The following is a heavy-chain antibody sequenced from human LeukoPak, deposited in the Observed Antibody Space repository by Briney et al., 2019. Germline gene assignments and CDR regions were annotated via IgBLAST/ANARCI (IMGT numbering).Heavy chain of an antibody. CDR3: ARNTDKGDSNAFDF. J-gene: IGHJ3*01. CDR2: ISSSSDSRYI. D-gene: IGHD3-22*01. Sequence: GGSLRLSCAASELTFRTSTMNWVRQAPGKGLEWVSSISSSSDSRYISYADSVKGRFTISRDNAKNSLFLQMNSLRAEDTAVYYCARNTDKGDSNAFDFWGQGTMVTVSS. V-gene: IGHV3-21*01. CDR1: ELTFRTST.